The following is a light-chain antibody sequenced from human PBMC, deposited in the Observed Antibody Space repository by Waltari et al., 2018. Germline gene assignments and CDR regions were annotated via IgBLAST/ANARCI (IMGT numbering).Light chain of an antibody. CDR1: SSDVGGYNY. J-gene: IGLJ2*01. V-gene: IGLV2-14*03. Sequence: QSALTQPASVSGSPGQSITISCTGTSSDVGGYNYVSWYQQHPGKAPKLIIFDVSNRPSGVSSRFSGFKSGNTASLTISGLQAQDEADYYCSSYISSDTLELFGGGTSLTVL. CDR2: DVS. CDR3: SSYISSDTLEL.